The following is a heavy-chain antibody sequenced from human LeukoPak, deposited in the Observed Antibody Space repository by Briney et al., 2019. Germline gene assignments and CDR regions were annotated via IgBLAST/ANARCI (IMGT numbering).Heavy chain of an antibody. Sequence: GGSLRLSCTTSGFIFSTYWMSWVRQAPDKGLEWVAKIKEDGSEKYYVDSVKGRFTISRDNAKNSLYLQMNSLRAEDTAVYYCARQFGYYRSAWFDPWGQGTLVTVSS. CDR2: IKEDGSEK. V-gene: IGHV3-7*01. CDR1: GFIFSTYW. CDR3: ARQFGYYRSAWFDP. J-gene: IGHJ5*02. D-gene: IGHD3-3*01.